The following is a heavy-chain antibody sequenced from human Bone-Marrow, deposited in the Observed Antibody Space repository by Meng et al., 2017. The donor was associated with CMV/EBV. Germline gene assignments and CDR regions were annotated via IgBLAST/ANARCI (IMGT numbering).Heavy chain of an antibody. CDR3: ARDPRPQQFWSGSSY. CDR2: INWNGGST. J-gene: IGHJ4*02. CDR1: GFTFDDYG. V-gene: IGHV3-20*04. D-gene: IGHD3-3*01. Sequence: GGSLRLSCAASGFTFDDYGMSWVRQAPGKGLELVSGINWNGGSTGYADSVKGRFTISRDNAKNSLYLQMNSLRAEDTALYYCARDPRPQQFWSGSSYWGQGPLVTFYS.